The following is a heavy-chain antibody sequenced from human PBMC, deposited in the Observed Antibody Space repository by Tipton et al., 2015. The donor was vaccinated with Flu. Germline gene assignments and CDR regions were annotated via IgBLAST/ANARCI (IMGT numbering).Heavy chain of an antibody. CDR2: IGTAGDT. Sequence: SLRLSCAASGFTFSSYDMHWVRQATGKGLEWVSAIGTAGDTYYPGSVKGRFTISRENAKNSLYLQMSSLRSEDTAVYYCARDEVGATTMTWFDPWGQGTLVTVSS. V-gene: IGHV3-13*01. CDR3: ARDEVGATTMTWFDP. CDR1: GFTFSSYD. J-gene: IGHJ5*02. D-gene: IGHD1-26*01.